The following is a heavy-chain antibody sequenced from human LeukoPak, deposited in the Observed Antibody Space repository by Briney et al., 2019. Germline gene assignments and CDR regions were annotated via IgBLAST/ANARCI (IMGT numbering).Heavy chain of an antibody. CDR1: GYTFTNYY. CDR2: IIPIFGTA. CDR3: ARDKGVAPGYNWFDP. J-gene: IGHJ5*02. D-gene: IGHD3-3*01. V-gene: IGHV1-69*05. Sequence: SVKVSCKPSGYTFTNYYMHWVRQAPGQGLEWMGGIIPIFGTANYAQKFQGRVTITTDESTSTAYMELSSLRSEDTAVYYCARDKGVAPGYNWFDPWGQGTLVTVSS.